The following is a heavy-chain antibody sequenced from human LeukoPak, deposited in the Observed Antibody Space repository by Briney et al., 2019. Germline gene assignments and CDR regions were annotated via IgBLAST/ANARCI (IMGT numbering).Heavy chain of an antibody. CDR2: IHYSGST. Sequence: PSDTLSLTCAVSGDSISSNYWWGWIRPPPEKGLEWIGYIHYSGSTRQNPSLQSRLTMSVDTSKNQFSLKLSSVTAVDTAVYYCVRKGSGWYAFGIWGQGTTVTVSS. V-gene: IGHV4-28*01. D-gene: IGHD6-19*01. J-gene: IGHJ3*02. CDR3: VRKGSGWYAFGI. CDR1: GDSISSNYW.